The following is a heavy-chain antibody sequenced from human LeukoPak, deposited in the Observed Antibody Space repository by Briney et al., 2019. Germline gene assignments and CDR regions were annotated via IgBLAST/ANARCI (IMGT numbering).Heavy chain of an antibody. D-gene: IGHD6-13*01. Sequence: ASVKVSCKASGYTFTSYDINWVRQATGQGLEWMGWMNPNSGNTGYAQKFQGRVTMTRNTSISTAYMELSSLRSEDTAVYYCMIAAAGTPPQSLGFDPWGQGTLVTVSS. J-gene: IGHJ5*02. CDR1: GYTFTSYD. CDR3: MIAAAGTPPQSLGFDP. V-gene: IGHV1-8*01. CDR2: MNPNSGNT.